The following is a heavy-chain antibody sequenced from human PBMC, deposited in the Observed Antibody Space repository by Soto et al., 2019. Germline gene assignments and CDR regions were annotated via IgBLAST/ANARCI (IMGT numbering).Heavy chain of an antibody. CDR1: GVSFSGYY. CDR2: INHSGST. CDR3: ARTENDFWSGYYRAPSASAFDI. Sequence: SETLSLTCAVYGVSFSGYYWSWIRPPPGKGLEWIGEINHSGSTNYNPSLKSRVTISVDTSKNQFSLKLSSVTAADTAVYYCARTENDFWSGYYRAPSASAFDIWGQGTMVTVSS. J-gene: IGHJ3*02. D-gene: IGHD3-3*01. V-gene: IGHV4-34*01.